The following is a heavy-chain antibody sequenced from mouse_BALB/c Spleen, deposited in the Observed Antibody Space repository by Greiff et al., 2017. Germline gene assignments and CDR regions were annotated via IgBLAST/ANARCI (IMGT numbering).Heavy chain of an antibody. CDR1: GFTFSSFG. CDR2: ISSGSSTI. D-gene: IGHD2-3*01. CDR3: ARGRAGYSWFAY. Sequence: EVKLVESGGGLVQPGGSRKLSCAASGFTFSSFGMHWVRQAPEKGLEWVAYISSGSSTIYYADTVKGRFTISRDNPKNTLFLQMTSLRSEDTAMYYCARGRAGYSWFAYWGQGTLVTVSA. V-gene: IGHV5-17*02. J-gene: IGHJ3*01.